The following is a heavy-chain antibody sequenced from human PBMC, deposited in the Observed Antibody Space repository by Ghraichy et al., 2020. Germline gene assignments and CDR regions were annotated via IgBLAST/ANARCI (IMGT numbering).Heavy chain of an antibody. CDR3: AREYCSGGSCFFGTGGSHFDC. Sequence: GGSLRLSCVASGFTLSKYWMHWVRQVPGKGLVWVSRITSDGSTTIYADSVKGRFTISRDNAKNTLYLQMNSLRAEDTAVYYCAREYCSGGSCFFGTGGSHFDCWGQGTLVTVSS. CDR1: GFTLSKYW. J-gene: IGHJ4*02. D-gene: IGHD2-15*01. CDR2: ITSDGSTT. V-gene: IGHV3-74*01.